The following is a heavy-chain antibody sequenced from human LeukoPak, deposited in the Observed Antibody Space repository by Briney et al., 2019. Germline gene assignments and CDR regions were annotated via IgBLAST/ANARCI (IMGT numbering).Heavy chain of an antibody. CDR1: GFTFSSYS. J-gene: IGHJ4*02. D-gene: IGHD3-10*01. V-gene: IGHV3-48*04. CDR2: ISSSSSTI. Sequence: GGSLRLSCAASGFTFSSYSMNWVRQAPGKGLEWVSYISSSSSTIYYADSVKGRFTISRDNAKNSLYLQMNSLRAEDTAVYYCARDRPHYFGSGSYIDYWGQGTLVTVSS. CDR3: ARDRPHYFGSGSYIDY.